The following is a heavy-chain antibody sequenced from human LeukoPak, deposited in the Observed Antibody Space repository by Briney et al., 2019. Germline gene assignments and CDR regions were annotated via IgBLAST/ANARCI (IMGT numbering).Heavy chain of an antibody. CDR3: ARGELTLTLVLY. J-gene: IGHJ4*02. Sequence: SETLSLTCAVYGGSFSGYYWSWIRQPPGKGLEWIGEINHSGSTNYNPSLKRRDTISVDTSKNQFSLKLSSVTAADTAVYYCARGELTLTLVLYWGQATMLTVSS. V-gene: IGHV4-34*01. D-gene: IGHD3-10*01. CDR2: INHSGST. CDR1: GGSFSGYY.